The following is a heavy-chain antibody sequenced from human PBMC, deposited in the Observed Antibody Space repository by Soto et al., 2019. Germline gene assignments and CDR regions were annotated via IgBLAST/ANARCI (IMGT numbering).Heavy chain of an antibody. V-gene: IGHV2-5*01. Sequence: QGTLKESGPTLVKPTQTLTLTCSFSGFSLSTSGVGVGWIRQSPGKALEWRALIYWSGDEHYRPSLKSRLRITKDPYKTLVVLIMTDMDPVDTATYYCARGLATLPIFAFDIWGQGTMVTVS. J-gene: IGHJ3*02. CDR1: GFSLSTSGVG. D-gene: IGHD3-3*02. CDR3: ARGLATLPIFAFDI. CDR2: IYWSGDE.